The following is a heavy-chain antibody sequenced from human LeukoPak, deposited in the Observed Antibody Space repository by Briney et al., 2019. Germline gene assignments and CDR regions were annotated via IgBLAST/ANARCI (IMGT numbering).Heavy chain of an antibody. CDR1: GGSFSGYY. CDR2: INHSGST. D-gene: IGHD3-22*01. CDR3: ARGFGRHYYDSSGTFDY. J-gene: IGHJ4*02. V-gene: IGHV4-34*01. Sequence: PSETLSLTCAVYGGSFSGYYWSWIRQPPGKGLGWIGEINHSGSTNYNPSLKSRVTISVDTSKNQFSLKLSSVTAADTAVYYCARGFGRHYYDSSGTFDYWGQGTLVTVSS.